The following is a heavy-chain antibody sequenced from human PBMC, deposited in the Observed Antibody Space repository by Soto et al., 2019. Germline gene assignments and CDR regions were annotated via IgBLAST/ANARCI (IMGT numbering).Heavy chain of an antibody. Sequence: XESLKISCRGCGYSFTSYWISWVRQMPGKGLEWMGRIEPSDSYTNYSPSFQGHVTISADKSISTAYLQWSSLKASDTAMYYCARRWGVVVAATAYYYGMDVWGQGSTVTVSS. J-gene: IGHJ6*02. V-gene: IGHV5-10-1*01. CDR3: ARRWGVVVAATAYYYGMDV. CDR2: IEPSDSYT. CDR1: GYSFTSYW. D-gene: IGHD2-15*01.